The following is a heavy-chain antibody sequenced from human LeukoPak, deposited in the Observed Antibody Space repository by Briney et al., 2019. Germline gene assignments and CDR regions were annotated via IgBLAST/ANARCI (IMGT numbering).Heavy chain of an antibody. CDR1: GYTLTTYW. CDR3: ASGQGYSGYALFDF. J-gene: IGHJ4*02. CDR2: IYPGDSDT. V-gene: IGHV5-51*01. D-gene: IGHD5-12*01. Sequence: GESLKISCKASGYTLTTYWIGWVRQMPGKGLEWMGIIYPGDSDTRYSPSFQGQVTISADKCITTAYLQWSSLKASDTAMYYCASGQGYSGYALFDFWGQGTLVTVSS.